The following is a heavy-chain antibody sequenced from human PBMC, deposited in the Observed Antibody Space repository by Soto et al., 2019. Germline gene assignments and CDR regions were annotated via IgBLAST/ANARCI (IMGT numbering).Heavy chain of an antibody. D-gene: IGHD2-15*01. J-gene: IGHJ4*02. V-gene: IGHV1-18*01. CDR3: ARTCRSGGSCYLEY. Sequence: ASVKVSCKASGYNFFSFGISWVRQAPGQGLEWVGWVSVPSGDTSSAQNFQGRVTVTTDTSTSTAYLEVGSLRSDDTAVYYCARTCRSGGSCYLEYWGEGTLVTVSS. CDR2: VSVPSGDT. CDR1: GYNFFSFG.